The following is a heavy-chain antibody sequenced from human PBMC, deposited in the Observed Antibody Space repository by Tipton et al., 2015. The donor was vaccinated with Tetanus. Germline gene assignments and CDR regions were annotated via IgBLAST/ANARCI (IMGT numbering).Heavy chain of an antibody. CDR3: ARGRWTSRDCSSTSCYGAEQKSNWFDP. J-gene: IGHJ5*02. V-gene: IGHV3-74*01. Sequence: SLRLSCAASGFTFSSYWMHWVRQAPGKGLVWVSRINSDGSSTSYADSVKGRFTISRDNAKNTLYLQMNSLRAEDTAVYYCARGRWTSRDCSSTSCYGAEQKSNWFDPWGQGTLVTVSS. CDR2: INSDGSST. CDR1: GFTFSSYW. D-gene: IGHD2-2*01.